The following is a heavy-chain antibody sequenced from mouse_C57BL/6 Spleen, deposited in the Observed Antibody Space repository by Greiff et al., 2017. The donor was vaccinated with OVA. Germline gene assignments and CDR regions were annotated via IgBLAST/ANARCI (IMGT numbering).Heavy chain of an antibody. D-gene: IGHD1-1*02. Sequence: QVQLKESGAELVRPGTSVKVSCKASGYAFTNYLIEWVKQRPGQGLEWIGVINPGSGGTNYNEKFKGKATLTADKSSSTAYMQLSSLTSEDSAVYFCAAGGGNYLDYWGQGTTLTVSS. V-gene: IGHV1-54*01. CDR2: INPGSGGT. CDR3: AAGGGNYLDY. J-gene: IGHJ2*01. CDR1: GYAFTNYL.